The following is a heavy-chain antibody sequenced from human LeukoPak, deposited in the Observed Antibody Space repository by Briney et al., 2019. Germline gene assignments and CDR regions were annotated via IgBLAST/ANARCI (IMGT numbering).Heavy chain of an antibody. Sequence: GRSLRLSCSASGFTFSSYGMHWVRQAPGKGLEWVGRSINKAYSYTTEYAASVKGRFTISRDDSKNSLYLQMDGLKTEDTAVYYCARAGRSGSYGYFDSWGQGTLVTVSS. J-gene: IGHJ4*02. V-gene: IGHV3-72*01. CDR3: ARAGRSGSYGYFDS. D-gene: IGHD1-26*01. CDR1: GFTFSSYG. CDR2: SINKAYSYTT.